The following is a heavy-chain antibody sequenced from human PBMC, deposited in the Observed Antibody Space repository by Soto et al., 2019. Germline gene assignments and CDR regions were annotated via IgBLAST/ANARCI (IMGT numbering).Heavy chain of an antibody. CDR3: ARDYKRENCCAVRCNSVDV. CDR1: GDSVTSDSYF. J-gene: IGHJ6*02. V-gene: IGHV4-61*01. CDR2: SYYSGSYSGST. Sequence: PSETLSLTCTVSGDSVTSDSYFWSWIRQPTGKGLEWIGNSYYSGSYSGSTNHNTSLKSRVTVSVDTSKTQFSLKLRSVTTADTAVYYCARDYKRENCCAVRCNSVDVWGQGTTVTVS. D-gene: IGHD1-20*01.